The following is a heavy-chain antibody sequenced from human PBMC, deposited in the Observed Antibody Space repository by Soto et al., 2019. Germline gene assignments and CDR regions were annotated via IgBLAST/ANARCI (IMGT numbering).Heavy chain of an antibody. D-gene: IGHD2-15*01. CDR1: GYTFTGYY. Sequence: ASVKVSCKASGYTFTGYYMHWVRQAPGQGLEWMGWINPNSGGTNYAQKFQGRVTMTRDTSISTAYMELSSLRSEDTAVYYCARGAIVVASPRYYYYGMDVWGQGTTVTVSS. J-gene: IGHJ6*02. CDR3: ARGAIVVASPRYYYYGMDV. V-gene: IGHV1-2*02. CDR2: INPNSGGT.